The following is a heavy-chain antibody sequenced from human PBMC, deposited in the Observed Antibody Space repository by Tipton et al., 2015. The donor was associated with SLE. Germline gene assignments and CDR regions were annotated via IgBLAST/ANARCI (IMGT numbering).Heavy chain of an antibody. CDR1: GGSISSGSYY. CDR3: ARRLWAFDI. CDR2: IYYSGST. J-gene: IGHJ3*02. V-gene: IGHV4-61*01. D-gene: IGHD2-21*01. Sequence: LRLSCTVSGGSISSGSYYWSWIRQPPGKGLEWIGYIYYSGSTNYNPSLKSRVTISVDTSKNQFSLKLSSVTAADTAVYYCARRLWAFDIWGQGTMDTVSS.